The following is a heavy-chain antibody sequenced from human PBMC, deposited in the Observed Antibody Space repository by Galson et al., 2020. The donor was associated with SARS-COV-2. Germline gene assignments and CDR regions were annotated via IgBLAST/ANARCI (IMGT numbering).Heavy chain of an antibody. Sequence: GESLKISCKASGYTFTGYYMHWVRQAPGQGLEWMGWINPNSGGTNYAQKFQGRVTMTRDTSISTAYMELSRLRSDDTAVYYCARETYYYGSGSYRREYWGQGTRVTGSS. CDR1: GYTFTGYY. CDR2: INPNSGGT. CDR3: ARETYYYGSGSYRREY. D-gene: IGHD3-10*01. V-gene: IGHV1-2*02. J-gene: IGHJ4*02.